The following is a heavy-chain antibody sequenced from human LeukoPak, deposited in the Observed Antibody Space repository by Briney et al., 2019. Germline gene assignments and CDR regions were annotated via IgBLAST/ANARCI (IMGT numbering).Heavy chain of an antibody. Sequence: GGSLRLSCAASGFTFSSYAMSWVRQAPGKGLEWVSAISGSGGSTYYADSVKGRFTISRDNSKNTLYLQMNSLRAGDTAVYYCAKSFWPYYYGSGSYYQADYYYYGMDVWGQGTTVTVSS. J-gene: IGHJ6*02. CDR3: AKSFWPYYYGSGSYYQADYYYYGMDV. CDR1: GFTFSSYA. V-gene: IGHV3-23*01. D-gene: IGHD3-10*01. CDR2: ISGSGGST.